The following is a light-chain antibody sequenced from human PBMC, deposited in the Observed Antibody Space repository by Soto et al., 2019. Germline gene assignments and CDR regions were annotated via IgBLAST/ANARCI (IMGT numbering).Light chain of an antibody. V-gene: IGKV3-15*01. CDR3: QQYDNWPET. J-gene: IGKJ1*01. CDR1: QSVSSN. CDR2: GAS. Sequence: EIVMTQSPATLSVSPGEGASLSCRASQSVSSNLAWYQQKPGQAPRLLIVGASTRATGFPARFSGSRSGTEFTLTISSLQSEDFAVYYCQQYDNWPETFGQGTKVEIK.